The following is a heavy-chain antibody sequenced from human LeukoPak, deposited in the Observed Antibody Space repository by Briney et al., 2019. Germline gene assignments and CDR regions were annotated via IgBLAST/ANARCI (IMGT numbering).Heavy chain of an antibody. Sequence: SETLSLTCTVSGGSISSSSYYWGWIRQPPGKGLEWIGSIYYSGSTYYNPSLKSRVTISVDTSKNQFSLKLSSVTAADTAVYYCARRSAVAGTGYFDYWGQEPWSPSPQ. J-gene: IGHJ4*01. D-gene: IGHD6-19*01. V-gene: IGHV4-39*01. CDR1: GGSISSSSYY. CDR2: IYYSGST. CDR3: ARRSAVAGTGYFDY.